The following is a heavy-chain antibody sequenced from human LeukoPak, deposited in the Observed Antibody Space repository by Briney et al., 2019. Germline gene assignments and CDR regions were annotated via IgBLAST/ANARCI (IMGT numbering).Heavy chain of an antibody. Sequence: ASVKVSCKASGYTFTGFYIHWVRQAPGQGLEWMGWIHPNSGGTNYAQKFQGRVTMTRDTSISTAYMELSRLRSDDTAVYYCARVLFYGPGSHYNWGYWGQGTLVTVSS. CDR3: ARVLFYGPGSHYNWGY. V-gene: IGHV1-2*02. D-gene: IGHD3-10*01. CDR2: IHPNSGGT. J-gene: IGHJ4*02. CDR1: GYTFTGFY.